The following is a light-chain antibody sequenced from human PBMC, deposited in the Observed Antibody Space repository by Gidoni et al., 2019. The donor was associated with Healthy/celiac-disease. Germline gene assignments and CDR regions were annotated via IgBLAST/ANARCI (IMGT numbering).Light chain of an antibody. CDR2: RNN. J-gene: IGLJ2*01. V-gene: IGLV10-54*02. CDR3: SAWDSSLSAQV. CDR1: SIIVGNKG. Sequence: ATPTCTRNSIIVGNKGAAWLQQHQGHPPKLLSYRNNNRPSGISERFSASRSGNTASLTITGLQPEDEADYYCSAWDSSLSAQVFGGGTKLTVL.